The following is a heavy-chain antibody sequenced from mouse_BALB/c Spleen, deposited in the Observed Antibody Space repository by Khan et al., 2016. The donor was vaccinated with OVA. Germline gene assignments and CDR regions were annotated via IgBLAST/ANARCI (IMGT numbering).Heavy chain of an antibody. Sequence: QVQLQQSGPGLVQPSQSLSITCTVSGFSLNNYSVHWVRQSPGKGLEWVGVIWSAGSTDYNAAFISRLTISKDNSRSQVFFKMNSLQPNDTAIYYCARRGYDYGRGALFAYWGQGTLVTVSA. V-gene: IGHV2-2*02. CDR2: IWSAGST. D-gene: IGHD2-4*01. CDR3: ARRGYDYGRGALFAY. CDR1: GFSLNNYS. J-gene: IGHJ3*01.